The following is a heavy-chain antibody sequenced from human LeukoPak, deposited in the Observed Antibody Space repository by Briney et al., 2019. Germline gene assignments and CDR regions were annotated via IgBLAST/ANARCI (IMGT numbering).Heavy chain of an antibody. CDR2: IIPILGIA. Sequence: GASVKVSCTASGYTSTSYYMHWVRQAPGQGLEWMGRIIPILGIANYAQKFQGRVTITADKSTSTAYMELSSLRSEDTAVYYCARDDAWRWELLVSAFDIWGQGTMVTVSS. D-gene: IGHD1-26*01. CDR1: GYTSTSYY. CDR3: ARDDAWRWELLVSAFDI. V-gene: IGHV1-69*04. J-gene: IGHJ3*02.